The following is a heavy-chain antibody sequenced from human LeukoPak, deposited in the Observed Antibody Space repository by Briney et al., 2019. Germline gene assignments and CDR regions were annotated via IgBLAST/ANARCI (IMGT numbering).Heavy chain of an antibody. CDR1: GFTFSSYA. V-gene: IGHV3-23*01. CDR2: ISTSGGVT. Sequence: GGSLRLSCAASGFTFSSYALSWVRQAPGKGLEWVSHISTSGGVTYYADSVKGRFTISRDNSKNTLYLQMNSLRAEDTAVYYCAKDSSSSWYYFDCWGQGALATVSS. J-gene: IGHJ4*02. D-gene: IGHD6-13*01. CDR3: AKDSSSSWYYFDC.